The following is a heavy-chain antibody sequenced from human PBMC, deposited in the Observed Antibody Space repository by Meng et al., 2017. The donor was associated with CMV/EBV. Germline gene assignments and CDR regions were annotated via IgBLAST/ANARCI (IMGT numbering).Heavy chain of an antibody. CDR1: SGSYY. CDR3: ARSVPCSSTSCYKGAGWFDP. CDR2: IYYSEST. Sequence: SGSYYWSWIRQPPGKGLEWIGYIYYSESTNYNPSLKSRVTISVDTSKNQFSLKLSSVTAADTAVYYCARSVPCSSTSCYKGAGWFDPWGQRTLVTVSS. D-gene: IGHD2-2*02. V-gene: IGHV4-61*01. J-gene: IGHJ5*02.